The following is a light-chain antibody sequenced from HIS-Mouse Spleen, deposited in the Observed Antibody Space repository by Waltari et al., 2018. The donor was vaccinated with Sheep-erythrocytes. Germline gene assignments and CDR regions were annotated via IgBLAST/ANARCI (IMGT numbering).Light chain of an antibody. V-gene: IGLV2-11*01. CDR2: DVS. CDR1: SSDVVGYNY. Sequence: QSALTQPRSVSGSPGQSVTIPCTGPSSDVVGYNYVPWYQQHPGKPPKLMIYDVSKRPSGVPDRFSGSKSGNTASLTISGLQAEDEADYYCCSYAGSYNHVFATGTKVTVL. J-gene: IGLJ1*01. CDR3: CSYAGSYNHV.